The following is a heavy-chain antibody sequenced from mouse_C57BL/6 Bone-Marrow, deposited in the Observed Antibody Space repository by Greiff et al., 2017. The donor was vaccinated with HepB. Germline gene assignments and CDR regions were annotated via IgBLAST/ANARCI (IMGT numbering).Heavy chain of an antibody. Sequence: EVKVVESGGGLVKPGGSLKLSCAASGFTFSSYTMSWVRQTPEKKLEWVATISGGGGNTYYPDSVKGRFTISRDNAKNTLYLQMSSLRSEDTALYYCARPDYYGSSYVASWFAYWGQGTLVTVSA. D-gene: IGHD1-1*01. CDR3: ARPDYYGSSYVASWFAY. J-gene: IGHJ3*01. CDR2: ISGGGGNT. CDR1: GFTFSSYT. V-gene: IGHV5-9*01.